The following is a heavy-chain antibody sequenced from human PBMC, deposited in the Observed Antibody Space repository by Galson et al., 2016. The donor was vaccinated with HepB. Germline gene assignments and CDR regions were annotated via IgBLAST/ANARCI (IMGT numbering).Heavy chain of an antibody. D-gene: IGHD3-22*01. Sequence: SETLSLTCAVYGGSLSGYYWCWIRQSPGKGLEWIGEINHSGSTNYNPSLKSRVTISVDTSKNQLSLSLNSVTAADTAVYYCARGPRGFSPFDPWGQGTLVTVSS. V-gene: IGHV4-34*01. CDR2: INHSGST. J-gene: IGHJ5*02. CDR1: GGSLSGYY. CDR3: ARGPRGFSPFDP.